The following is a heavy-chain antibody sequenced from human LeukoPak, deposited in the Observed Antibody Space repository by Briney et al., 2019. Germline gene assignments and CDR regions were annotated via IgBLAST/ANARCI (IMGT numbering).Heavy chain of an antibody. CDR2: ITSGGTYT. D-gene: IGHD3-9*01. J-gene: IGHJ4*02. CDR3: ARGHYDILTASYKWTPDY. Sequence: AGGSLRLSCAASGFTFSSYAMSWVRQAPGKGLEWVSSITSGGTYTYYADSVKGRFTTSRDNAKNSLSLQLSSLRAEDTAVYYCARGHYDILTASYKWTPDYWGQGILVTVSS. V-gene: IGHV3-21*06. CDR1: GFTFSSYA.